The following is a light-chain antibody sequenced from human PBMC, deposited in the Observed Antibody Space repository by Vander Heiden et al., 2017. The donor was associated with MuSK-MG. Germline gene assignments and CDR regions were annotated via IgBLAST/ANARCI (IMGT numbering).Light chain of an antibody. Sequence: EIVFTQSPATLSWSPGERATLSCGASQSVSSNYLAWYQQKPGQAPRVLLSGASSRATGIPDRFSGSGSGTDFTLTISRLEPEDFAVYYCQQYGSSPRTFGGGTKVEIK. J-gene: IGKJ4*01. V-gene: IGKV3-20*01. CDR1: QSVSSNY. CDR3: QQYGSSPRT. CDR2: GAS.